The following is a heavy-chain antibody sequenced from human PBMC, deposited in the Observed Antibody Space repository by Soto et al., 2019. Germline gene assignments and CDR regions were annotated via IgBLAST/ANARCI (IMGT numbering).Heavy chain of an antibody. V-gene: IGHV1-24*01. D-gene: IGHD3-10*01. CDR3: ATSVAVLLRFGRGGMAV. Sequence: ASVKVSCKVSGYTLTELSMHCVRQAPGKGLEWMGGFDPEDGETIYAQKFQGRVTMTEDTSTDTAYMELSSLRSEDTAVYYCATSVAVLLRFGRGGMAVWGKGTTVTVSS. CDR2: FDPEDGET. CDR1: GYTLTELS. J-gene: IGHJ6*03.